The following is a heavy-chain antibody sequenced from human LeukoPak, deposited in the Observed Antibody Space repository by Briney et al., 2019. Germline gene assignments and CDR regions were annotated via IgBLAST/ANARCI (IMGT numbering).Heavy chain of an antibody. CDR1: GYTFTSYD. V-gene: IGHV1-46*01. Sequence: ASVKVSXKASGYTFTSYDINWVRQAPGQGLEWMGIIDPSGGSTRYAQKFQGRVTMTRDTSTSTVYMELSSLRSEDTAVYYCAREIAGAVAGVNWFDPWGQGTLVTVSS. D-gene: IGHD6-19*01. CDR3: AREIAGAVAGVNWFDP. CDR2: IDPSGGST. J-gene: IGHJ5*02.